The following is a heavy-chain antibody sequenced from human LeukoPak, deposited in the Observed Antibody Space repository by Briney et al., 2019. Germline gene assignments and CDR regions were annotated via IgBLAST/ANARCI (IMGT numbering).Heavy chain of an antibody. CDR3: TTRYCSSTSCSGEGWFDP. CDR2: IKSKTDGGTT. D-gene: IGHD2-2*01. V-gene: IGHV3-15*01. J-gene: IGHJ5*02. Sequence: KPGGSLRLSCAASGFTFSNAWMSWVRQAPGKGLEWVGRIKSKTDGGTTDYAAPVKGRFTISRDGSKNTLYLQMNSLKTEDTAVYYCTTRYCSSTSCSGEGWFDPWGQGTLVTVSS. CDR1: GFTFSNAW.